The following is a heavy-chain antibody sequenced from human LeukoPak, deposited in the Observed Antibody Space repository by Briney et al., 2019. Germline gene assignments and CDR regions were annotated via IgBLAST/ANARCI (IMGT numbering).Heavy chain of an antibody. V-gene: IGHV4-34*01. D-gene: IGHD2/OR15-2a*01. J-gene: IGHJ4*02. CDR3: ARGRIEKRLSAYYFDY. CDR1: GGSFSGYY. CDR2: INHSGST. Sequence: SETLSLTCAVYGGSFSGYYWGWIRQPPGKGLEWIGEINHSGSTNYNPSLKSRVTISVDASKNQFSLKLSSVTAADTAVYYCARGRIEKRLSAYYFDYWGQGTLVTVSS.